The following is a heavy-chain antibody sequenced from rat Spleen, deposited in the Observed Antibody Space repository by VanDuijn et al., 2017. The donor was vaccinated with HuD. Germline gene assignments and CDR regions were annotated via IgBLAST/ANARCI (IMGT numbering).Heavy chain of an antibody. CDR1: GFSLTSYH. J-gene: IGHJ3*01. CDR2: IWGDGST. Sequence: QVQLKESGPGLVQPSQTLSLTCPVSGFSLTSYHISWVRQPPGKGLEWMGVIWGDGSTAYNSALKSRLSISRDTSKSQVFLKMSSLKTEDTATYYCARGSYCFAYWGQGTLVTVSS. CDR3: ARGSYCFAY. V-gene: IGHV2-32*01.